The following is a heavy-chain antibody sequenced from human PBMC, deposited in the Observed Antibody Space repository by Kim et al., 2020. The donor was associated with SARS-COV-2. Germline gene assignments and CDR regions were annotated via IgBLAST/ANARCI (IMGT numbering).Heavy chain of an antibody. D-gene: IGHD6-19*01. CDR2: ISIGNDDT. J-gene: IGHJ4*02. Sequence: ASVKVSCKTSGYTLMNYVMHWVRQAPGHRPEWMGLISIGNDDTKFSQKFRGRVTITRDTSASTAYMELTSLRSEDTAIYYCARGSGWAVDYWGQGTLITVAS. CDR3: ARGSGWAVDY. CDR1: GYTLMNYV. V-gene: IGHV1-3*04.